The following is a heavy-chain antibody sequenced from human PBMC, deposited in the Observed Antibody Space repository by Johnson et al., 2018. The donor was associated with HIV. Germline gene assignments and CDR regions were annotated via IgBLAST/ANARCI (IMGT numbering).Heavy chain of an antibody. CDR1: GLSFSNFG. J-gene: IGHJ3*02. CDR3: ARDRGLWERNGAGAFDI. V-gene: IGHV3-23*04. Sequence: VQLVESGGGVVQPGKSLTLSCVGSGLSFSNFGIHWVRQAPGKGLEWVSGVTGTGGDTYYAESVKGRFTISRDNSKNTLYLQMNSLRAEDTAVYYCARDRGLWERNGAGAFDIWGQGTMVTVSS. D-gene: IGHD1-26*01. CDR2: VTGTGGDT.